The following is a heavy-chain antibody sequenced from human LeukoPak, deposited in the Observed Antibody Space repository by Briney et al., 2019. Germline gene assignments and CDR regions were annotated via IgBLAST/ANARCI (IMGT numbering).Heavy chain of an antibody. J-gene: IGHJ4*02. V-gene: IGHV5-51*01. Sequence: GESLNISCKASGYKFTKNWIGWWRQTPGKGLEWMVIIYPGDSDTRYSPAFQDQGTTSADTSISTAYLRWSSLKASENAIYYCARHLRYGDYFDYWGQGALVTVSS. CDR3: ARHLRYGDYFDY. CDR1: GYKFTKNW. CDR2: IYPGDSDT. D-gene: IGHD4-17*01.